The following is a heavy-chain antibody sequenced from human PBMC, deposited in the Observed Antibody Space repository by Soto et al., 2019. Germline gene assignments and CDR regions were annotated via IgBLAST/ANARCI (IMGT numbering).Heavy chain of an antibody. J-gene: IGHJ4*02. Sequence: QVQLVESGGGVVQPGRSLGLSCAASGFTFSSHAIHWVRQAPGKGLEWVAVISYDGSNKYYADSVKGRFTISRDNSKNTLYLEMNRVRGEDTAVYYCVKDRVVAGIGEFDYWGQGTPVTVSS. V-gene: IGHV3-30-3*01. CDR1: GFTFSSHA. D-gene: IGHD6-19*01. CDR2: ISYDGSNK. CDR3: VKDRVVAGIGEFDY.